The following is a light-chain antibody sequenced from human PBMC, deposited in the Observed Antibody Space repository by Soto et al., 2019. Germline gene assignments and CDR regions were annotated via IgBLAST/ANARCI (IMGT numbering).Light chain of an antibody. J-gene: IGLJ2*01. CDR1: SGHSSYA. Sequence: QLVLTQSPSASASXXXXXKLTCTLSSGHSSYAIAWHQQQPEKGPRYLMKLDSDGSHTKGDAIPDRFSGSSSGAERYLTISSLQSEDEADYYCQTWGTGIHVVFGGGTKLTVL. V-gene: IGLV4-69*01. CDR3: QTWGTGIHVV. CDR2: LDSDGSH.